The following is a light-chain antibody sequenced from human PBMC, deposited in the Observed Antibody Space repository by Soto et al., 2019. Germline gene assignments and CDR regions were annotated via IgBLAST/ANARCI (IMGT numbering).Light chain of an antibody. CDR2: GSY. CDR3: QSYDSSLSAWV. J-gene: IGLJ1*01. CDR1: SSNIGAGSD. Sequence: QPVLTQPPSVSGAPGQRVTISCTGSSSNIGAGSDVHWYQQVPGTAPKLLVYGSYNRPSGVPDRFSGSKSGTSASLAITGLQAEDEADFYCQSYDSSLSAWVFGTGTK. V-gene: IGLV1-40*01.